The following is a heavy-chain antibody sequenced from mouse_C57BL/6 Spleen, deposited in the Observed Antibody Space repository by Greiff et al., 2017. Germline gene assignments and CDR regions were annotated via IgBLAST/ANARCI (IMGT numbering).Heavy chain of an antibody. CDR1: GFNIKDDY. V-gene: IGHV14-4*01. J-gene: IGHJ4*01. Sequence: VHVKQSGAELVRPGASVKLSCTASGFNIKDDYMHWVKQRPEQGLEWIGWIDPENGDTEYASKFQGKATITADTSSNTAYLQLSSLTSEDTAVYYCAYYSNHYAMDYWGQGTSVTVSS. D-gene: IGHD2-5*01. CDR3: AYYSNHYAMDY. CDR2: IDPENGDT.